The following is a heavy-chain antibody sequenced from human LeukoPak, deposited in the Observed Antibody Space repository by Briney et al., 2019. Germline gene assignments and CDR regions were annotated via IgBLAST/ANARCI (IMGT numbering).Heavy chain of an antibody. Sequence: SETLSLTCAVYGGSFSGYSWNWLRQPPGKGLEWIGEINHSGSTNYNPSLKRRVTISVDTSKNQFSLKLTSVTAADTAVYYCARGRTMVRGVSSWTPENDYWGQGTLVTVSS. V-gene: IGHV4-34*01. CDR3: ARGRTMVRGVSSWTPENDY. CDR1: GGSFSGYS. D-gene: IGHD3-10*01. CDR2: INHSGST. J-gene: IGHJ4*02.